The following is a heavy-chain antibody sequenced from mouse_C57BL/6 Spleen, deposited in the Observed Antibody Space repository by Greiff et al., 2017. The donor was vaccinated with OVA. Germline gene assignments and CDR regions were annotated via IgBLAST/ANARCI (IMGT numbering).Heavy chain of an antibody. CDR1: GYSITSGYY. V-gene: IGHV3-6*01. CDR2: ISYDGSN. Sequence: ESGPGLVKPSQSLSLTCSVTGYSITSGYYWNWIRQFPGNKLEWMGYISYDGSNNYNPSLQNRISITRDTAKNQFFLKLNSVTTEDTATYYCARGAAIDYWGQGTTLTVSS. J-gene: IGHJ2*01. CDR3: ARGAAIDY.